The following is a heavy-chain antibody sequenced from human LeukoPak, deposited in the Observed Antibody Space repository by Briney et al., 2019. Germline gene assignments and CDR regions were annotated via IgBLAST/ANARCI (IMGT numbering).Heavy chain of an antibody. J-gene: IGHJ6*02. CDR2: ISGSGGST. CDR1: GFTFSSYA. CDR3: AKDWNYDILTGYYQFYYYYGVDV. Sequence: GGSLRLSCAASGFTFSSYAMSWVRQAPGKGLEWVSAISGSGGSTYYADSVKGRFTISRDNSKNTLYLQMNSLRAEDTAVYYCAKDWNYDILTGYYQFYYYYGVDVWGQGTTVTVSS. V-gene: IGHV3-23*01. D-gene: IGHD3-9*01.